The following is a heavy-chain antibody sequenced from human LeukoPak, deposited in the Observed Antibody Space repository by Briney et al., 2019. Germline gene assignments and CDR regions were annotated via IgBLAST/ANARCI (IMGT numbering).Heavy chain of an antibody. Sequence: GGSLRLSCAASGFTFNSYGMHWVRQAPGKGLEWVAFIRYDGRNEYYVDSLKGRFTIARDNSKNAVYLQMNSLRVEDTAVYYCAKDFGKAVAVSGRTRFDYWGQGTLVTVSS. CDR2: IRYDGRNE. V-gene: IGHV3-30*02. D-gene: IGHD6-19*01. J-gene: IGHJ4*02. CDR1: GFTFNSYG. CDR3: AKDFGKAVAVSGRTRFDY.